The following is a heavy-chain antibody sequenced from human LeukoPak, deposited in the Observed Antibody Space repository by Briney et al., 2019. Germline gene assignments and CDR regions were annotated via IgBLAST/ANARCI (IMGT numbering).Heavy chain of an antibody. Sequence: GESLKISCKGSGYSFTSYWIGWVRQMPGKGLEWMGIIYPGGSDTRYSPSFQGQVTISADKSISTAYLQWSSLKASDTAMYYCARARSSTSQINWFDPWGQGTLVTVSS. D-gene: IGHD2-2*01. CDR1: GYSFTSYW. CDR3: ARARSSTSQINWFDP. CDR2: IYPGGSDT. J-gene: IGHJ5*02. V-gene: IGHV5-51*01.